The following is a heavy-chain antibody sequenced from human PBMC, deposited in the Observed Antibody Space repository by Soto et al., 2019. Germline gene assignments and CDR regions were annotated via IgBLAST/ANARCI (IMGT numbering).Heavy chain of an antibody. J-gene: IGHJ4*02. Sequence: QVQLMQSGAEVRKPGASVRVSCKASGYTLTSYYIHWVRQAPGQGLEWLGRINPSDGSTTSRQTLQGRFSMTRDPSASTVFMELSGLNSQDRAVYFCAREVSGPYFVLWAQGTRVTVS. V-gene: IGHV1-46*01. D-gene: IGHD3-9*01. CDR1: GYTLTSYY. CDR3: AREVSGPYFVL. CDR2: INPSDGST.